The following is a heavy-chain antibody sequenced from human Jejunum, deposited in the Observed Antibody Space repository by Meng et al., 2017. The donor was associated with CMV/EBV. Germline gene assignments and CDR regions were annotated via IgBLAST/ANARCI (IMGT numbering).Heavy chain of an antibody. J-gene: IGHJ2*01. V-gene: IGHV3-7*01. CDR1: FSKSW. CDR3: ASLNYYDSRGYHWYFDL. Sequence: FSKSWMGWVRPGPGKGLEWVANIKQDASETYYLDSLKGRFTISRDNAENSLYLQMNSLRAEDTAVYYCASLNYYDSRGYHWYFDLWGRGTLVTVSS. CDR2: IKQDASET. D-gene: IGHD3-22*01.